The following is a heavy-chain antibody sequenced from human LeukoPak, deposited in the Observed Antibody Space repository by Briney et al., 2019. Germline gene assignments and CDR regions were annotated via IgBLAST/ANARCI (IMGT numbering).Heavy chain of an antibody. V-gene: IGHV3-53*01. D-gene: IGHD5-12*01. CDR1: GFTVSSNY. CDR3: ARDPPGAVRGYDSY. Sequence: GGSLRLSRAASGFTVSSNYMSWVRQAPGKGLEWVSVIYSGGSTYYADSVKGRFTISRDNSKNTLYLQMNSLRAEDTAVYYCARDPPGAVRGYDSYWGQGTLVTVSS. CDR2: IYSGGST. J-gene: IGHJ4*02.